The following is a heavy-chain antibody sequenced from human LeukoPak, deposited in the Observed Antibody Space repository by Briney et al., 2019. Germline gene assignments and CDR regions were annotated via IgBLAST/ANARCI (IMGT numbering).Heavy chain of an antibody. J-gene: IGHJ4*02. V-gene: IGHV3-53*01. CDR3: ASRGYSYGTNDY. CDR1: GFTVSSNY. CDR2: IYSGGST. Sequence: GGSLRLFCAASGFTVSSNYMSWVRQAPGKGLEWVSVIYSGGSTYYADSVKGRFTISRDNSKNTLYLQMNSLRAEDTAVYYCASRGYSYGTNDYWGQGTLVTVSS. D-gene: IGHD5-18*01.